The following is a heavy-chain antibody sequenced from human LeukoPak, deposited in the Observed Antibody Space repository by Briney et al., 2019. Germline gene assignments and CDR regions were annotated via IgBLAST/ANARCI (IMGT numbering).Heavy chain of an antibody. CDR2: IHHSGST. D-gene: IGHD2-15*01. CDR3: ARGGGSSGGSFEY. V-gene: IGHV4-38-2*02. CDR1: GGSISGYY. Sequence: PSETLSLTCTVSGGSISGYYWGWIRQPPGKGLEWIGSIHHSGSTHYNPSLKSLTTISAATSKNQFSLNLSSVAAADTAVYNCARGGGSSGGSFEYWGQGTLVTVSS. J-gene: IGHJ4*02.